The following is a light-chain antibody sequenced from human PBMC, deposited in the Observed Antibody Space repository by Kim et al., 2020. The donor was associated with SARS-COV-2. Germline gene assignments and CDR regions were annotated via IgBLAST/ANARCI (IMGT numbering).Light chain of an antibody. J-gene: IGKJ4*01. V-gene: IGKV3-11*01. CDR1: QSVGNS. CDR3: QQRYNWPLT. CDR2: ETS. Sequence: VSPGERATLSCRASQSVGNSLAWFQQTPGQAPRLLIFETSNRATGIPARFSGSGSGTAFTLTISSLEPEDFAVYYCQQRYNWPLTFGGGTKVEIK.